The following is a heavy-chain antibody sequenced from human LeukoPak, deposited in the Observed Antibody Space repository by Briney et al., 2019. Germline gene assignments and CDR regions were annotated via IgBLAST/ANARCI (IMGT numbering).Heavy chain of an antibody. CDR3: ASLTRPWVGATHSFDY. CDR2: ISSSGSTI. J-gene: IGHJ4*02. V-gene: IGHV3-48*03. Sequence: GGSLRLSCAASGFTFSSYEMNWVRQAPGKGLEWVSYISSSGSTIYYADSVKGRFTISRDNAKNSLYLQMNSLGAEDTAVYYCASLTRPWVGATHSFDYWGQGTLVTVSS. CDR1: GFTFSSYE. D-gene: IGHD1-26*01.